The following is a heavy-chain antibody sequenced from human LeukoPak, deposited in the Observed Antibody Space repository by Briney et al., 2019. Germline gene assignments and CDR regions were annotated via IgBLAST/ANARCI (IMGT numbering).Heavy chain of an antibody. CDR2: ISSSSDYI. V-gene: IGHV3-21*01. J-gene: IGHJ4*02. D-gene: IGHD3-10*01. Sequence: GGSLRLSCAASGFTFSSYDMSWVRQAPGKGLEWVSFISSSSDYIYYADSVKGRFTISRDNAKNSLYLQMNSLRAEDTAVYYCARHYGSGSYDYWGQGTLVTVSS. CDR1: GFTFSSYD. CDR3: ARHYGSGSYDY.